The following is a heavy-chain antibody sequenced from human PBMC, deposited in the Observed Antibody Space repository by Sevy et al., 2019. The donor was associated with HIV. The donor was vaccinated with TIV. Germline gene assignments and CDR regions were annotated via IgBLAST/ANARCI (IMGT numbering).Heavy chain of an antibody. CDR2: IIPVFGSA. CDR3: ARSNPDGYNYSYYYGMDV. D-gene: IGHD1-1*01. V-gene: IGHV1-69*13. Sequence: ASVKVSCKASGDTFGNYATAWVRQAPGQGLEWMGGIIPVFGSANSAQKFQDRVTITADVSTSTAYMELRSLRSEDTAVYYCARSNPDGYNYSYYYGMDVWGQGTTVTVSS. CDR1: GDTFGNYA. J-gene: IGHJ6*02.